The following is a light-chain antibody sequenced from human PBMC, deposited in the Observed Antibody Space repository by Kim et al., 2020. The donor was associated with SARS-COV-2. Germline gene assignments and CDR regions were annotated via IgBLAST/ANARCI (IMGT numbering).Light chain of an antibody. V-gene: IGKV1-39*01. CDR3: QQSYSPYT. CDR1: QSISSY. Sequence: LSASVGDRVTITCRASQSISSYLNWYQQKPEKAPKLLIYAASSLQSGVPSRFSGSGSETDFTLTISSLQPEDFATYYCQQSYSPYTFGQGTKLEI. CDR2: AAS. J-gene: IGKJ2*01.